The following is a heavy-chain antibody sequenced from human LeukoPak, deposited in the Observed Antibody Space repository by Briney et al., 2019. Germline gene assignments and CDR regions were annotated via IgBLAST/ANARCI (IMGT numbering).Heavy chain of an antibody. CDR3: ARDLGPVTRSYDSSGYFY. J-gene: IGHJ4*02. D-gene: IGHD3-22*01. Sequence: PSETLSLTCTVSGGSISSYYWSWIRQPAGKGLEWIGRIYTSGSTNYNPSLKSRVTMSVDTSKNQFSLKLSSVTAADTAVYYCARDLGPVTRSYDSSGYFYWGQGTLVTVSS. CDR1: GGSISSYY. V-gene: IGHV4-4*07. CDR2: IYTSGST.